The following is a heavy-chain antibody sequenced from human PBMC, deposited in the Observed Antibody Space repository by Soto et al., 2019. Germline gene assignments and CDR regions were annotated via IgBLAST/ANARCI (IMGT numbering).Heavy chain of an antibody. Sequence: TGGSLRLSCTASGFTFGDYAMSWFRQAPGKGLEWVGFIRSKAYGGTTEYAASVKGRFTISRDDSKSIAYLQMNSLKTEDTAVYYCTRPYYPIDDPVKADYWGQGTLVTVSS. CDR2: IRSKAYGGTT. J-gene: IGHJ4*02. CDR3: TRPYYPIDDPVKADY. CDR1: GFTFGDYA. D-gene: IGHD3-10*01. V-gene: IGHV3-49*03.